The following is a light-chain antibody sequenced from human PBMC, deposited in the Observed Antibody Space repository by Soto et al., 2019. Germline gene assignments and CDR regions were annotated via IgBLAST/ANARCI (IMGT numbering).Light chain of an antibody. V-gene: IGKV3D-15*01. Sequence: EIVMTQSPATLSVSPGERATLSCRASQSVSSNLAWYQQKPGQAPRLLIYGASTRATGIPARCSGSGSGTEFTLTISSLQSEDFAVYYCQQYNNWPPLTFGGGTKVEIQ. CDR1: QSVSSN. J-gene: IGKJ4*01. CDR2: GAS. CDR3: QQYNNWPPLT.